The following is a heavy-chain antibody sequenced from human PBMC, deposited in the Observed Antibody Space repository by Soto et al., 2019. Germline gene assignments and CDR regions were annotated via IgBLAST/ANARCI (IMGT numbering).Heavy chain of an antibody. Sequence: GASVKVSCKASGYTFTGYYMHWVRQAPGQGLEWMGWINPNSGGTNYAQKFQGWVTMTRDTSVSTAYMELSRLRSEDTAVYYCATLLLYYYDSSGYSPHDYRAQRTLDTGSS. D-gene: IGHD3-22*01. CDR2: INPNSGGT. CDR1: GYTFTGYY. J-gene: IGHJ4*02. CDR3: ATLLLYYYDSSGYSPHDY. V-gene: IGHV1-2*04.